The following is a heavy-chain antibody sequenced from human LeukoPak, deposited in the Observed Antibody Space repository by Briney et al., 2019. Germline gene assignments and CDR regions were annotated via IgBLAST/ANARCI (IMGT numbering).Heavy chain of an antibody. CDR3: AKPSSSWYLWFDP. V-gene: IGHV3-23*01. J-gene: IGHJ5*02. Sequence: GGSLRLSCTASGITFGDYGLSWVRQAPGKGLEWVSAISGSGGSTYYADSVKGRFTISRDNSKNTLYLQMNSLRAEDTAVYYCAKPSSSWYLWFDPWGQGTLVTVSS. D-gene: IGHD6-13*01. CDR2: ISGSGGST. CDR1: GITFGDYG.